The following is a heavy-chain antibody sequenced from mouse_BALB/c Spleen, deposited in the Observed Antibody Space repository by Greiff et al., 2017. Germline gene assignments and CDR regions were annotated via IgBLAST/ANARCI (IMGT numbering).Heavy chain of an antibody. Sequence: EVKLVESGGGLVKPGGSLKLSCAASGFTFSSYAMSWVRQTPEKRLEWVASISSGGSTYYPDSVKGRFTISRDNARNILYLQMSSLRSEDTAMYYCARVVTTAYYAMDYWGQGTSVTVSS. CDR2: ISSGGST. V-gene: IGHV5-6-5*01. CDR3: ARVVTTAYYAMDY. D-gene: IGHD1-2*01. CDR1: GFTFSSYA. J-gene: IGHJ4*01.